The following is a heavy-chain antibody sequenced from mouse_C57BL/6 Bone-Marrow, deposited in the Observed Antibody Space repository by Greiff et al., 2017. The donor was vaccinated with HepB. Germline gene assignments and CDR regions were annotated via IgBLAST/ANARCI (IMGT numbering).Heavy chain of an antibody. Sequence: EVNLVESGGGLVQPGGSLSLSCAASGFTFTDYYMSWVRQPPGKALEWLGFIRNKANGYTTEYSASVKGRFTISRYNSQSILYLQMNALRAEDSATYYCARYEVDGYYVDYAMDYWGQGTSVTVSS. CDR3: ARYEVDGYYVDYAMDY. CDR1: GFTFTDYY. D-gene: IGHD2-3*01. CDR2: IRNKANGYTT. J-gene: IGHJ4*01. V-gene: IGHV7-3*01.